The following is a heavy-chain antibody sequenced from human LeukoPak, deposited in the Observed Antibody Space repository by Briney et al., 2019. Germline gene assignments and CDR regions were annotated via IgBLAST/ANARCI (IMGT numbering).Heavy chain of an antibody. J-gene: IGHJ4*02. Sequence: GESLKISCKGSGYSFTCYWIGWVRQAPGQGLEWMGWISAYNGNTNYAQKLQGRVTMTTDTSTSTAYMELRSLRSDDTAVYYCARTKDYGGQFDYWGQGTLVTVSS. CDR1: GYSFTCYW. D-gene: IGHD4-23*01. CDR3: ARTKDYGGQFDY. V-gene: IGHV1-18*04. CDR2: ISAYNGNT.